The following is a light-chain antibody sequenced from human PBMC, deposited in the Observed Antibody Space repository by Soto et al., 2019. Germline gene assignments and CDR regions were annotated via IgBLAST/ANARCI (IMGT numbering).Light chain of an antibody. CDR2: DAS. Sequence: DIVLTQSPATLSLSPGERATLSCRASQSVYSYLTWYQQKPGQAPRLLIHDASYRATGIPARFTGSGSGTDFTLTITSLEPEDFAVYYCQRRGHWPLTFGPGTKVDVK. J-gene: IGKJ3*01. CDR1: QSVYSY. CDR3: QRRGHWPLT. V-gene: IGKV3-11*01.